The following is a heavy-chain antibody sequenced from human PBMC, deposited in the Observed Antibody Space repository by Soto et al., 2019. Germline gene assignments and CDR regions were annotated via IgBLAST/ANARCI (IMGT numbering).Heavy chain of an antibody. Sequence: GASVKVSCKVSGYTLTELPMHWVRQAPGKGLEWMGGFDPEDGETIYAQKFQGRVTMTEDTSTDTAYMELSSLRSEDTAVYYCATGYYDSSGPGAWWFDPWGQGTLVTVSS. CDR2: FDPEDGET. V-gene: IGHV1-24*01. CDR3: ATGYYDSSGPGAWWFDP. J-gene: IGHJ5*02. D-gene: IGHD3-22*01. CDR1: GYTLTELP.